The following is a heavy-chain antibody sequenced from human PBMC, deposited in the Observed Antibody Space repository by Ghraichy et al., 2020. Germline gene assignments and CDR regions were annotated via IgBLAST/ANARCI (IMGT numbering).Heavy chain of an antibody. CDR2: ISSSSSYI. CDR3: ASQIDIVVVPAAPIIAGYYYYGMDV. D-gene: IGHD2-2*01. CDR1: GFTFSSYS. Sequence: GSLRLSCAASGFTFSSYSMNWVRQAPGKGLEWVLSISSSSSYIYYADSVKGRFTISRDNAKNSLYLQMNSLRAEDTAVYYCASQIDIVVVPAAPIIAGYYYYGMDVWGQGTTVTVSS. J-gene: IGHJ6*02. V-gene: IGHV3-21*01.